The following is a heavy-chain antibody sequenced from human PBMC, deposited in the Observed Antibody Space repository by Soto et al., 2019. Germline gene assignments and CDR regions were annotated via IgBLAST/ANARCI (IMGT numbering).Heavy chain of an antibody. CDR3: AKALRYFDWLLLLCNSMDV. V-gene: IGHV3-23*01. J-gene: IGHJ6*01. CDR1: GFTSSNYA. CDR2: ISGSGDST. D-gene: IGHD3-9*01. Sequence: PGRAPGVSCTASGFTSSNYAMSWVRQAPGKGLEWVSTISGSGDSTYYADSVKGRFTISRDNSRNTLYLQMNSLRAEDTAVYYCAKALRYFDWLLLLCNSMDV.